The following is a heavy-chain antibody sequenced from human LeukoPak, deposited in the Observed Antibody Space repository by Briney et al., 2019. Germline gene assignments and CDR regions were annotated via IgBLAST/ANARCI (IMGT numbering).Heavy chain of an antibody. J-gene: IGHJ4*02. CDR3: ARLFGQYYFDY. D-gene: IGHD2-21*01. CDR2: IYHSAST. CDR1: GYSLSSGYY. V-gene: IGHV4-38-2*02. Sequence: SETLSLTCTVSGYSLSSGYYWGWLRQPPGKGLEWFGSIYHSASTYYNPSLKSRVTISVDTSKNQFSLKLSSVTAADTAVYYCARLFGQYYFDYWGQGTLVTVSS.